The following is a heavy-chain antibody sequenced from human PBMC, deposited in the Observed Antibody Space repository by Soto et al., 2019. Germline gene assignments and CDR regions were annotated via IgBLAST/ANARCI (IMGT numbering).Heavy chain of an antibody. J-gene: IGHJ6*02. D-gene: IGHD3-3*01. CDR1: GGSISSSSYY. V-gene: IGHV4-39*01. CDR2: IYYSGST. Sequence: SETLSLTCTVSGGSISSSSYYWGWIRQPPGKGLEWIGSIYYSGSTYYNPSLKSRVTISVDTSKNQFSLKLSSVTAADTAVYYCARHPKITILGVVMDHGMDVWGQGTTVTVSS. CDR3: ARHPKITILGVVMDHGMDV.